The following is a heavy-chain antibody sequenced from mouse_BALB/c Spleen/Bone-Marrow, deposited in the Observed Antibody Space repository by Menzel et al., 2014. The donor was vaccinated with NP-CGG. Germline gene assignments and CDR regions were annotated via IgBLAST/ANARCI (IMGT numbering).Heavy chain of an antibody. V-gene: IGHV2-3*01. CDR3: AKQDYYRYDYAMDY. D-gene: IGHD2-14*01. CDR2: IWGDGST. Sequence: VHLVESGTGLVAPSQSLSITCTVSGFSLTNYGVSWVRQPPGKGLEWLGVIWGDGSTNYHSALIPRLSVSKDNSKSQVFLKLNSLQTDDTATYYCAKQDYYRYDYAMDYWGQGTSVTVSS. CDR1: GFSLTNYG. J-gene: IGHJ4*01.